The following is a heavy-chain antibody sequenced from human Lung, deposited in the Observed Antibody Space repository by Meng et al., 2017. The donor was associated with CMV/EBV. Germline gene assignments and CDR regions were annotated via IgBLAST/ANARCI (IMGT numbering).Heavy chain of an antibody. D-gene: IGHD6-13*01. CDR2: INHSGST. V-gene: IGHV4-34*01. CDR3: ARAGQQLVSYYYYYYGMDV. J-gene: IGHJ6*02. Sequence: SXTXSLXCAVYGGSFSGYYWSWIRQPPGKGLEWIGEINHSGSTNYNPSFKSRVPISVDTSKNQFSLKLSSVTAADTAVYYCARAGQQLVSYYYYYYGMDVWXQGTXVTV. CDR1: GGSFSGYY.